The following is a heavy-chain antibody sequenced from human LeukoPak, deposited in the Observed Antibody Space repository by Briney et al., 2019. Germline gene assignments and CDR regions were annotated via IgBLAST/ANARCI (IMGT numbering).Heavy chain of an antibody. D-gene: IGHD2-2*01. V-gene: IGHV3-30*03. CDR1: GFTFSSYG. J-gene: IGHJ4*02. CDR2: ISYDGSNK. Sequence: GGSLRLSCAASGFTFSSYGMHWVRQAPGKGLEWVAVISYDGSNKYYADSVKGRFTISRDNAKNSLYLQMNSLRAEDTAVYYCARSRYCSSTSCPADYWGQGTLVTVSS. CDR3: ARSRYCSSTSCPADY.